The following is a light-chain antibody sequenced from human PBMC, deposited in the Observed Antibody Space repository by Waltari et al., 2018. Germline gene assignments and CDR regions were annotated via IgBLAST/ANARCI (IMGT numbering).Light chain of an antibody. CDR2: GAS. Sequence: EHVLTQSPGTLSLSPGESASLSCRASPYVSINYVSWYQQKAGQVPRLLVYGASKRATGIPDRFSASGSGTDFTLTISRLEPEDSAVYYGQQYGTSPRYTFGPGTKVEIK. CDR1: PYVSINY. CDR3: QQYGTSPRYT. J-gene: IGKJ2*01. V-gene: IGKV3-20*01.